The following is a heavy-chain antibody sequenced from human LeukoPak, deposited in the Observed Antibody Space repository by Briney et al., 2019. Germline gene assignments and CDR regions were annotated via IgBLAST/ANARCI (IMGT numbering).Heavy chain of an antibody. CDR1: GGSISSAGYS. CDR2: ISHVGNT. D-gene: IGHD1-26*01. Sequence: SETLSLTCTVSGGSISSAGYSWSWLRQPPGKGLEWIGYISHVGNTYYNPSLKSRLTISVDRSKNQFSLRLSSVTAADTAIYYCARVVGAGNWFDPWGQGTLVTVSS. CDR3: ARVVGAGNWFDP. J-gene: IGHJ5*02. V-gene: IGHV4-30-2*01.